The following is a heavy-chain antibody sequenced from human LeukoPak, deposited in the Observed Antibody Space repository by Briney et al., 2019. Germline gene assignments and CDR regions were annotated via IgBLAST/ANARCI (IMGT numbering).Heavy chain of an antibody. V-gene: IGHV3-48*01. Sequence: GGSLRLSCAASGFTFSSYSMNWVRQAPGKGLEWVSYISSSSSTIYYADSVKGRFTISRDNAKNSLYLQMNSLRADDTAVYYCTRAAGITGTSRDNWFDPWGQGTLVIVSS. CDR1: GFTFSSYS. CDR3: TRAAGITGTSRDNWFDP. J-gene: IGHJ5*02. D-gene: IGHD1/OR15-1a*01. CDR2: ISSSSSTI.